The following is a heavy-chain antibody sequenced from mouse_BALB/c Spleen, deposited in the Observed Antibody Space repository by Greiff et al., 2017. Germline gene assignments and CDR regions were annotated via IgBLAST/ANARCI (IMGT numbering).Heavy chain of an antibody. CDR2: ISYSGST. CDR1: GYSITSDYA. Sequence: EVQLQQSGPGLVKPSQSLSLTCTVTGYSITSDYAWNWIRQFPGNKLEWMGYISYSGSTSYNPSLKSRISITRDTSKNQFFLQLNSVTTEDTATYYCARSDYGYDRYFDVWGAGTTVTVSS. D-gene: IGHD2-2*01. J-gene: IGHJ1*01. V-gene: IGHV3-2*02. CDR3: ARSDYGYDRYFDV.